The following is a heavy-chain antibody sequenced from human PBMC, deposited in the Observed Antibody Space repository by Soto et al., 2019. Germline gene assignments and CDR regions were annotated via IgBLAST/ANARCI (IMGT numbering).Heavy chain of an antibody. CDR3: ARGGALSTSWYWGDGLDS. Sequence: QVQLEQSGSEVKKSGSSVKVSCKASGYSFSSHAITWVRQAPGQGLEWMGGIIPVFGTPIYAQKFQGRVTISADKSTNTSSLELRRLRSEDTAVYYCARGGALSTSWYWGDGLDSWGQGTQVTVSS. CDR1: GYSFSSHA. CDR2: IIPVFGTP. J-gene: IGHJ4*02. D-gene: IGHD6-13*01. V-gene: IGHV1-69*06.